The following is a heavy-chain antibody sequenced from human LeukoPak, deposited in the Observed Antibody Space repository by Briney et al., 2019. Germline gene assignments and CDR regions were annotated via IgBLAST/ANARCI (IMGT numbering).Heavy chain of an antibody. CDR2: IYYSGST. D-gene: IGHD3-10*01. Sequence: PSETLSLTCSVSGDSISSYYWSWIRQPPGKGLEMIGYIYYSGSTNYNPSLKGRVTISVDTSKNQFALKLSSVTAADTAVYYCARTPLWFGREDAFDIWGQGTMVTVSS. CDR1: GDSISSYY. V-gene: IGHV4-59*01. J-gene: IGHJ3*02. CDR3: ARTPLWFGREDAFDI.